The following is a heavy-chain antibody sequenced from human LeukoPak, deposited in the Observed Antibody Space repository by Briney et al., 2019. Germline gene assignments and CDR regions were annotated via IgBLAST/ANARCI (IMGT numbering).Heavy chain of an antibody. D-gene: IGHD3-10*01. CDR1: GGSISSYY. CDR3: ARHPGTMVRGVAQY. J-gene: IGHJ4*02. V-gene: IGHV4-4*07. Sequence: SETLSLTCTVSGGSISSYYWSWIRQPAGKGLEWIGRIYTSGSTNYNPSLKSRVTMSVDTSKNQFSLKLSSVTAADTAVYYCARHPGTMVRGVAQYWGQGTLVTVSS. CDR2: IYTSGST.